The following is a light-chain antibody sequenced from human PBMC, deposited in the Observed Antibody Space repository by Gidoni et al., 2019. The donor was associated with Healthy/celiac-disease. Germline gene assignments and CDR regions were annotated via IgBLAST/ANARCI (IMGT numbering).Light chain of an antibody. CDR2: SNN. CDR3: AAWDDSLNGYV. Sequence: QSVLTQPPSASGTPGQRVTISCSGSSSNIGSNNVNWYQQLPGTAPKLRIYSNNQRPSGVPDRFSGSKSGTSASLAISGLQSEDEADYYCAAWDDSLNGYVFGTGTKVTVL. V-gene: IGLV1-44*01. J-gene: IGLJ1*01. CDR1: SSNIGSNN.